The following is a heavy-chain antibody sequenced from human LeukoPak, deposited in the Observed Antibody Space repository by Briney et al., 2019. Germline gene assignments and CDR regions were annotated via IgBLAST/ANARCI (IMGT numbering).Heavy chain of an antibody. Sequence: ASVKVSRKASGYTFTDSYVHWVRQAPGQVLEWMGLIDPDGGNTNYAQNFQGRVTLTRDTSTSTLYMELSSLRSEDTAIYYCARIRDGYNDAYDLWGQGTVVTVPS. J-gene: IGHJ3*01. CDR3: ARIRDGYNDAYDL. D-gene: IGHD5-24*01. CDR2: IDPDGGNT. V-gene: IGHV1-46*01. CDR1: GYTFTDSY.